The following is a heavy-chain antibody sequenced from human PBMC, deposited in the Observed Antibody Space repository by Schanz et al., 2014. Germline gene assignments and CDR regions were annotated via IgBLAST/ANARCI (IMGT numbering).Heavy chain of an antibody. Sequence: QVQLVQSGAEVKKPGSPVKVSCKSSGGTFSSYAISWVRQAIGQGPEWMGWMQPDSGKTHYAEKFQGRVAMTRDVSISTAYMELSSLASEVTAVYYCARGQRRTIGRPFGPWGQGTLVTVSS. V-gene: IGHV1-8*01. CDR1: GGTFSSYA. J-gene: IGHJ5*02. D-gene: IGHD6-25*01. CDR3: ARGQRRTIGRPFGP. CDR2: MQPDSGKT.